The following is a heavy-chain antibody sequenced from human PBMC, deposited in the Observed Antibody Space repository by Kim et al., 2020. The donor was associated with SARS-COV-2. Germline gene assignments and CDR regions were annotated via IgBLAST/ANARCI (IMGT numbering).Heavy chain of an antibody. CDR1: GFTLSLYS. Sequence: GGSLRRSCATSGFTLSLYSMNWVRQSPGKGLEWVSHISGTGTITKHADSVRGRFTISRDNAKNSLFLQMNGLRAEDTAVYYCVRENYWAFDIWGQGTMVTVPS. CDR3: VRENYWAFDI. CDR2: ISGTGTIT. V-gene: IGHV3-48*04. D-gene: IGHD2-15*01. J-gene: IGHJ3*02.